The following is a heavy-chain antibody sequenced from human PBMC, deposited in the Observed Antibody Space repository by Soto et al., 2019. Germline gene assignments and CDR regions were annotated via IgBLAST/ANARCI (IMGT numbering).Heavy chain of an antibody. CDR1: GFTFSGYW. CDR3: ARKEGSSSLYYYYYGMDV. J-gene: IGHJ6*02. V-gene: IGHV3-74*01. CDR2: INSDGSST. Sequence: GGSLRLSCAASGFTFSGYWMHWVRQAPGKGLVWVSRINSDGSSTSYADSVKGRFTISRDNAKNTLYLQMNSLRAEDTAVYYCARKEGSSSLYYYYYGMDVWGQGTTVTV. D-gene: IGHD6-6*01.